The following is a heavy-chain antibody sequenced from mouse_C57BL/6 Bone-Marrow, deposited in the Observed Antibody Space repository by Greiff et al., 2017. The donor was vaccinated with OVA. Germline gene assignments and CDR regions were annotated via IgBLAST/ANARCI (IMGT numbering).Heavy chain of an antibody. Sequence: QVQLKQPGAELVKPGASVKLSCKASGYTFTSYWMHWVKQRPGQGLEWIGMIHPNSGSANYNEKFKSKATLTVDKSSSTAYMQLSSLTSEDSAGYISEREGRVGVCAYWGQGTLVTVSA. D-gene: IGHD1-1*01. CDR2: IHPNSGSA. CDR3: EREGRVGVCAY. CDR1: GYTFTSYW. J-gene: IGHJ3*01. V-gene: IGHV1-64*01.